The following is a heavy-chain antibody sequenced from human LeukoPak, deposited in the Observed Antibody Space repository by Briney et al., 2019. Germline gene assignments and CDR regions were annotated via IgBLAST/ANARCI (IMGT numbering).Heavy chain of an antibody. CDR3: ARANILTGYYDY. CDR1: GGSISSGSYY. CDR2: IYYSGST. J-gene: IGHJ4*02. D-gene: IGHD3-9*01. Sequence: SETLCLTCTVSGGSISSGSYYWSWIRQPAGKGLEWIGYIYYSGSTNYNPSLKSRVTISVDTSKNQFSLKLSSVTAADTAVYYCARANILTGYYDYWGQGTLVTVSS. V-gene: IGHV4-61*10.